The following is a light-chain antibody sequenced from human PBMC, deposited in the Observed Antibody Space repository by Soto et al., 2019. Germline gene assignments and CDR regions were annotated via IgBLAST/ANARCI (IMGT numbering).Light chain of an antibody. CDR1: SSDVGSYNF. CDR2: EVS. CDR3: CSYTGGTTSYV. J-gene: IGLJ1*01. Sequence: QSALTQPASVSGSPGQSITISCTGTSSDVGSYNFVSWYQQHPGKAPKLMIYEVSKRPSGVSNRFSGSKSGNTASLTISGLPAEDEADFYCCSYTGGTTSYVFGTGTKLTVL. V-gene: IGLV2-23*02.